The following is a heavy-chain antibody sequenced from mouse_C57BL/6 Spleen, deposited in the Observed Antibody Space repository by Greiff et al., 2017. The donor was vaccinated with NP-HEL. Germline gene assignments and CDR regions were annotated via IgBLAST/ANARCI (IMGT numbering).Heavy chain of an antibody. CDR1: GYTFTSYW. J-gene: IGHJ2*01. V-gene: IGHV1-52*01. CDR2: IDPSDSET. D-gene: IGHD2-4*01. Sequence: QVQLQQPGAELVRPGSSVKLSCKASGYTFTSYWMHWVQQRPRQGLEWIGNIDPSDSETHYNQKFKDKATLTVDTSSRTAYMQLSSLTAEDAAVYYCARAIYDEARGLDYWGQGTTVTVSS. CDR3: ARAIYDEARGLDY.